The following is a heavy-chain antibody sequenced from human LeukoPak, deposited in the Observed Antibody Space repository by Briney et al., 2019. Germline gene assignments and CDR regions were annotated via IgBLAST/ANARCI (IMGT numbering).Heavy chain of an antibody. J-gene: IGHJ4*02. Sequence: GGSLRLSCAASGFTFSGYEMNWVRQAPGKGLELVSCISSSGSTIYYADSVKGRFTISRDNAKNSLYLQMNSLRAEDTAVYYCALWKYGNSPLDFWGQGTLVTVSS. CDR2: ISSSGSTI. V-gene: IGHV3-48*03. CDR3: ALWKYGNSPLDF. D-gene: IGHD6-6*01. CDR1: GFTFSGYE.